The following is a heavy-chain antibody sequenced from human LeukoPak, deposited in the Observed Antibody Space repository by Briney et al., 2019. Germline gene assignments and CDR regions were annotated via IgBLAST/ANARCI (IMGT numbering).Heavy chain of an antibody. CDR2: IRYDGSNK. Sequence: PGGSLRLSCAASGFTFGSYGMHWVRQAPGKGLEWVAIIRYDGSNKYYADSVKGRFTISRDNSKNTLYLQMNSLRAEDTAVYYCANGTPYSSSWYVDYWGQGTLVTVSS. CDR1: GFTFGSYG. D-gene: IGHD6-13*01. CDR3: ANGTPYSSSWYVDY. V-gene: IGHV3-30*02. J-gene: IGHJ4*02.